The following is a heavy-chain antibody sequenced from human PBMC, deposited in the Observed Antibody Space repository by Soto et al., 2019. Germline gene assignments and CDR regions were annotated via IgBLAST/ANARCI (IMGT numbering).Heavy chain of an antibody. CDR3: ARDLSNWNFDY. CDR2: INHSGST. V-gene: IGHV4-34*01. CDR1: GGSFSGYY. Sequence: PSETLSLTCAVYGGSFSGYYWSWIRQPPGKGLEWIGEINHSGSTNYNPSLKSRVTISVDTSKNQFSLKLSSVTAADTAVYYCARDLSNWNFDYWGQGTLVTVSS. J-gene: IGHJ4*02. D-gene: IGHD1-20*01.